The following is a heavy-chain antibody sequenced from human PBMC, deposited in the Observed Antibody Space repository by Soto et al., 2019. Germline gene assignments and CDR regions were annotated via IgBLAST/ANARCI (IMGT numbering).Heavy chain of an antibody. CDR1: GYTFTSYA. V-gene: IGHV1-3*01. CDR3: ARDGRYYGSGSSSYTTFYY. CDR2: INAGNGNT. Sequence: ASVKVSCKASGYTFTSYAMHWVRQAPGQRLEWMGWINAGNGNTKYSQKFQGRVTITRDTSASTAYMELSSLRSEDTAVYYCARDGRYYGSGSSSYTTFYYWGQGTLVTVSS. J-gene: IGHJ4*02. D-gene: IGHD3-10*01.